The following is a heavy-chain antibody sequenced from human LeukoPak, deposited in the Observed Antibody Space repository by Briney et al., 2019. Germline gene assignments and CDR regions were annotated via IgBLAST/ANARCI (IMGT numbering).Heavy chain of an antibody. J-gene: IGHJ4*02. CDR2: LHYSGST. Sequence: SETLSLICTVSGGSLNCSSYFWGWIRQPPGKGLEWIGGLHYSGSTYYNPSLKSRVTISVDMSKNQYSLKLSSVTAADTAVYYGARRSCTYFDNGGQGTLVTVSS. CDR1: GGSLNCSSYF. CDR3: ARRSCTYFDN. V-gene: IGHV4-39*01. D-gene: IGHD3-16*02.